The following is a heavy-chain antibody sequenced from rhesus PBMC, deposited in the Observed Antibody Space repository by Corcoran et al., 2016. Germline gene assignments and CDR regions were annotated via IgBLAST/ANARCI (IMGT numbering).Heavy chain of an antibody. D-gene: IGHD4-4*01. CDR1: GGSISSGYD. V-gene: IGHV4-76*01. CDR3: ARWLVAPAMGDY. Sequence: QVQLQESGPGVVKPSETLSLTCAVSGGSISSGYDWSWIRQPPGKGLEWIGYIYGSSGSTNYNPSLKNRVTIPKDASKNQFSLKLSSVTAADTAVYYCARWLVAPAMGDYWGQGVLVTVSS. CDR2: IYGSSGST. J-gene: IGHJ4*01.